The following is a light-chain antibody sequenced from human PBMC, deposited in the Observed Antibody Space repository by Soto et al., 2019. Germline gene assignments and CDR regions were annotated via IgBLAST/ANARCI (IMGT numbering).Light chain of an antibody. CDR1: SSNIGAGFD. CDR3: QSYDISLSGSWV. J-gene: IGLJ3*02. CDR2: GDS. V-gene: IGLV1-40*01. Sequence: QSVLTQPPSVSGAPGQRVTISCTGSSSNIGAGFDVHWYQHLPGTAPKLLIYGDSNRPSGVPDRFSGSKSGTSASLAITGLQAEDEAHYYCQSYDISLSGSWVFGGGTKLTV.